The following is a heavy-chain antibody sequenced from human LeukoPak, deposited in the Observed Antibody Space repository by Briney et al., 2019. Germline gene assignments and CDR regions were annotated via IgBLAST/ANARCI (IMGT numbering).Heavy chain of an antibody. CDR1: GFTFSSYA. CDR3: AKVGTGDLFRALDY. CDR2: ISGSGGST. Sequence: QSGGSLRLSCAASGFTFSSYAMSWVRQAPGKGLEWVSAISGSGGSTYYADSVKGRFTISRDYSKNTLFLQMNSLRADDTAVYYCAKVGTGDLFRALDYWGQGTLVTVSS. J-gene: IGHJ4*02. D-gene: IGHD1-14*01. V-gene: IGHV3-23*01.